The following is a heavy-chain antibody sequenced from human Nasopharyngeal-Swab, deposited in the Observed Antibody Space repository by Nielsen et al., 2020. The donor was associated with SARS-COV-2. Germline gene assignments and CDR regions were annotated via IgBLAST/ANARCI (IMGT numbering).Heavy chain of an antibody. CDR3: ARGRDIVATRDFDY. Sequence: ASVKVSCKASGYTFTSYGITWVRQAPGQGLEWMGWISAYIGNTNYAQKLQGRVTMTTDTSTSTAYMELRSLRSDDTAVYYRARGRDIVATRDFDYWGQGTLVTVSS. CDR2: ISAYIGNT. CDR1: GYTFTSYG. D-gene: IGHD5-12*01. V-gene: IGHV1-18*01. J-gene: IGHJ4*02.